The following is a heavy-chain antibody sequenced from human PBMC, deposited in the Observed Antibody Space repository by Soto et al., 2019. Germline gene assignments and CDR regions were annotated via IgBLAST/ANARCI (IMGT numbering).Heavy chain of an antibody. CDR3: ARGGRDVYNGHFDY. V-gene: IGHV1-69*06. J-gene: IGHJ4*02. CDR2: LIPIFGTA. D-gene: IGHD1-1*01. CDR1: GGTFSSYA. Sequence: QVQLVQSGAELKKPGSSVKVSCKASGGTFSSYAISWVRQAPGQGLEWMGGLIPIFGTANYAQKFQGRVTITADKSTSTAYMELSSLRSEDTAVYYCARGGRDVYNGHFDYWGQGTLVTVSS.